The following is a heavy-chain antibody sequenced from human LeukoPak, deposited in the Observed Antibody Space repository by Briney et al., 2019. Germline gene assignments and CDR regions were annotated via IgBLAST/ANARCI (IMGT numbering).Heavy chain of an antibody. CDR1: GGSISSYY. CDR3: ARHLNPRYYFDY. CDR2: IYYSGST. J-gene: IGHJ4*02. V-gene: IGHV4-59*08. Sequence: SETLSLTCTVSGGSISSYYWSWIRQPPGKGLEWIGYIYYSGSTNYNPSLKSRVTISVDTPKNQFALKLSSVTAADTAVYYCARHLNPRYYFDYWGQGTLVTVSS.